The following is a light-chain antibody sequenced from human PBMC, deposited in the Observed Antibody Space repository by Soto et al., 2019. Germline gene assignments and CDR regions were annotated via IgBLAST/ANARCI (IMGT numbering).Light chain of an antibody. CDR1: QSILRTY. J-gene: IGKJ1*01. V-gene: IGKV3-20*01. CDR3: QQYSSPRWT. Sequence: EIVLTQSPGTLSLSPGERATLSCRASQSILRTYFAWYQQKPGQAPRLLIYGASSRATGIPDRFNGSGSGSDFTLTINRLEPEDFGVYCCQQYSSPRWTFGQGTKVDIK. CDR2: GAS.